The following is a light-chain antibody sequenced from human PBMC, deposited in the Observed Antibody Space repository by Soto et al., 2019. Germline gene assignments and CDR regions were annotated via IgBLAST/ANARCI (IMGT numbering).Light chain of an antibody. Sequence: EIVLTQSPATLSLSPGERATLSCRASQSVSSYLAWYQQKPGQAPRLLIYGAFSRATGIPDRFSGSGSGTDFTLTISRLEPEDFALYYCHQYGLSPMVTFGPGTKVDI. CDR1: QSVSSY. CDR2: GAF. CDR3: HQYGLSPMVT. J-gene: IGKJ3*01. V-gene: IGKV3-20*01.